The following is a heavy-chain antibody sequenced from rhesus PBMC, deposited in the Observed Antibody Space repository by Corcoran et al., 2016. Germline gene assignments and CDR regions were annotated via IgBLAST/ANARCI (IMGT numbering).Heavy chain of an antibody. D-gene: IGHD4-23*01. CDR1: GGSITGYYY. V-gene: IGHV4S14*01. CDR3: ASPCTVTPRV. CDR2: IYGSGGSN. Sequence: QVQLPESGPGLVKPSETLSLTCAVSGGSITGYYYWSWISQPPGKGLAWIGSIYGSGGSNYLNPSLKSRVTLSGDTSKNQFSLKLSSVTAADTAVYYCASPCTVTPRVWGQGVLVTVSS. J-gene: IGHJ4*01.